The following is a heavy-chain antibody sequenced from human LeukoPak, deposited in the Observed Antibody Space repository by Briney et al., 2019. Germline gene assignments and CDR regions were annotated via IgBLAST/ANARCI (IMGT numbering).Heavy chain of an antibody. D-gene: IGHD6-13*01. Sequence: ASVKVSCKASGYTFTGYYMHWVRQAPGQGLEWMGRINPNSGGTNYAQKLQGRVTMTTDTSTSTAYMELRSLRSDDTAVYYCARVRMYSSSWYNWFDPWGQGTLVTVS. CDR3: ARVRMYSSSWYNWFDP. V-gene: IGHV1-2*06. CDR1: GYTFTGYY. J-gene: IGHJ5*02. CDR2: INPNSGGT.